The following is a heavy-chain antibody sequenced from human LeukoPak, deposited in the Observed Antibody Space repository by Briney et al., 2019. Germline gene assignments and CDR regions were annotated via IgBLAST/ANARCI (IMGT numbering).Heavy chain of an antibody. D-gene: IGHD2-15*01. Sequence: PSETLSLTCTVSGGSISSSSYYWGWIRQPPGKGLEWIGSIYYSGSTYYNPSLKSRVTISVDTSKNQFSLKLSSVTAADTAVYYCARRGWRYYYYMDVWGKGTTVTVSS. J-gene: IGHJ6*03. V-gene: IGHV4-39*01. CDR1: GGSISSSSYY. CDR3: ARRGWRYYYYMDV. CDR2: IYYSGST.